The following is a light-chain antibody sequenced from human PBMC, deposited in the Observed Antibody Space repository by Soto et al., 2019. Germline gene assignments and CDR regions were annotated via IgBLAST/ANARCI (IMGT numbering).Light chain of an antibody. Sequence: DRQMTQSPFSLPASVGDRVNITCRASQSISNYLNWYQHKPGRAPSLLIHGASSLQGGVPSRFSGSGSGTDFTLTISSLHPEDLTTYYCQQTYSAPLTFGGGTRVEF. CDR3: QQTYSAPLT. CDR1: QSISNY. CDR2: GAS. J-gene: IGKJ4*01. V-gene: IGKV1-39*01.